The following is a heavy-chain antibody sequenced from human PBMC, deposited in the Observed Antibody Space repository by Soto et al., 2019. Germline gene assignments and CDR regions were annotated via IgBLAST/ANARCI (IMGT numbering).Heavy chain of an antibody. D-gene: IGHD2-21*02. CDR3: ARTYCGGDCPPGY. CDR2: IIPIFGTA. Sequence: SVKVSCKASGGALSSYAISWVRQAPGQGLEWMGGIIPIFGTANYAQKFQGRVTITADESTSTAYMELSSLRSEDTAVYYCARTYCGGDCPPGYWGQGTLVTVSS. V-gene: IGHV1-69*13. J-gene: IGHJ4*02. CDR1: GGALSSYA.